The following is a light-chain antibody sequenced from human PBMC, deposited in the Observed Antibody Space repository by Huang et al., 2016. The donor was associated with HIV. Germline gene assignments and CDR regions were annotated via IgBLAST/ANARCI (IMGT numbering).Light chain of an antibody. Sequence: AIRITQSPSSLSASTGDKVSITCRASQDINTYLAWYQQKPGKPPSLLIYATSTLQSGVPSRFSGSGSGTDFTLTITHLQSEDFATYYCPQYYSFPLTFGQGSQVEV. J-gene: IGKJ1*01. V-gene: IGKV1-8*01. CDR1: QDINTY. CDR2: ATS. CDR3: PQYYSFPLT.